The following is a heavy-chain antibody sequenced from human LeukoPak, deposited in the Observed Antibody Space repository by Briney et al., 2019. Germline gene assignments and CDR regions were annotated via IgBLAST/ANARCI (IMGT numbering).Heavy chain of an antibody. V-gene: IGHV3-48*01. CDR1: GFTFSSYG. CDR2: ISSTSSTI. CDR3: AKSPGSGSYYNGGYYFDY. J-gene: IGHJ4*02. Sequence: GGSLRLSCAASGFTFSSYGMNWVRQAPRKGLEWVSYISSTSSTIYYADSVKGRFTISRDNANNSLYLQMNSLRAEDTAVYYCAKSPGSGSYYNGGYYFDYWGQGTLVTVSS. D-gene: IGHD3-10*01.